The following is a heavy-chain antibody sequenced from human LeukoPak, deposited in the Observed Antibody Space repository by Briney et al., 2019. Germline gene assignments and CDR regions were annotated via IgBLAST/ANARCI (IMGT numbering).Heavy chain of an antibody. Sequence: ESGPTLVNPTQTLTLTCTFSGFSLTTSGMCVSWIRQPPGKALEWLARIDWDDDKYYSTSLKTRLTISKDTSKNQVALTMTNMDPVDTATYYCVRLPCRHGYNPVWGQGTLVTVSS. D-gene: IGHD5-24*01. CDR3: VRLPCRHGYNPV. CDR2: IDWDDDK. V-gene: IGHV2-70*11. J-gene: IGHJ4*02. CDR1: GFSLTTSGMC.